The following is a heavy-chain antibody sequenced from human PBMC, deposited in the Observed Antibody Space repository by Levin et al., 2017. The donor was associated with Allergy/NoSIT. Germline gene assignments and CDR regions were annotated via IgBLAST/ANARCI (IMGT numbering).Heavy chain of an antibody. CDR3: ASQPNTVTHFDY. J-gene: IGHJ4*02. Sequence: SETLSLTCTVSGGSISSSSYYWGWIRQPPGKGLEWIGSIYYSGSTYYNPSLKSRVTISIDTSKNQFSLKLSSVTAADTAVYYCASQPNTVTHFDYWGQGTLVTVSS. CDR1: GGSISSSSYY. V-gene: IGHV4-39*01. CDR2: IYYSGST. D-gene: IGHD4-11*01.